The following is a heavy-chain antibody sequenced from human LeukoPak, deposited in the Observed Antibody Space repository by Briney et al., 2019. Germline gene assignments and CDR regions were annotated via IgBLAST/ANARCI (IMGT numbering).Heavy chain of an antibody. Sequence: GGSLRLSCAASGFTFSSYVMHWVRQAPGKGLEWVAVIWYDGSNKYYADSVKGRFTISRDNSKNTLYLQMNSLRAEDTAVYYCARGPNYYDSSGYSDYWGQGTLVTVSS. CDR1: GFTFSSYV. V-gene: IGHV3-33*01. D-gene: IGHD3-22*01. J-gene: IGHJ4*02. CDR2: IWYDGSNK. CDR3: ARGPNYYDSSGYSDY.